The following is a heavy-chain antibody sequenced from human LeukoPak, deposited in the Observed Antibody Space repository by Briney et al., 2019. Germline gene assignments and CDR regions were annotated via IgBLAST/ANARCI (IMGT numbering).Heavy chain of an antibody. V-gene: IGHV3-30*18. Sequence: GRSLRLSCAASGFTFGTYAMHWVRQALGKGLEWVAVISYDGGNKYYADSVKGRFTISRDNSKNTLYLQMNSLRPEDTAVYYCAKNARDYGDYDHYGMDVWGKGTTVTVSS. J-gene: IGHJ6*04. CDR3: AKNARDYGDYDHYGMDV. CDR1: GFTFGTYA. D-gene: IGHD4-17*01. CDR2: ISYDGGNK.